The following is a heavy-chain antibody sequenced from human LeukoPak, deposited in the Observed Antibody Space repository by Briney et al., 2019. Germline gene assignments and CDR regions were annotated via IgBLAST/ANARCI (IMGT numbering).Heavy chain of an antibody. V-gene: IGHV1-2*02. J-gene: IGHJ4*02. D-gene: IGHD3-22*01. CDR3: ARVETYYYDSSGYKH. CDR1: GYTFTGYY. CDR2: INPNSGGT. Sequence: ASVKASCKAFGYTFTGYYMHWVRQAPGQGLEWMGWINPNSGGTNYAQRFQGRVTMTRDTSISTAYMELSRLRSDDTAVYYCARVETYYYDSSGYKHWGQGTLVTVSS.